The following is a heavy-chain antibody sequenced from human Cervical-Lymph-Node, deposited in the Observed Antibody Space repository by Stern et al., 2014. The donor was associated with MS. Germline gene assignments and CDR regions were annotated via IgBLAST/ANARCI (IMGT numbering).Heavy chain of an antibody. CDR1: GNTFTDHY. J-gene: IGHJ3*02. CDR3: ARQRVIAMVDDAFDI. CDR2: IDPKSEDT. V-gene: IGHV1-2*06. D-gene: IGHD3-22*01. Sequence: QVQLVQSGAEVKKPGASVKVSCTASGNTFTDHYFHWVRQAPGQGLEWMGRIDPKSEDTKYGPKFQGRLTMTRDTSISSVYMELNGLTSDDSAFYYCARQRVIAMVDDAFDIWGQGTRVTVSS.